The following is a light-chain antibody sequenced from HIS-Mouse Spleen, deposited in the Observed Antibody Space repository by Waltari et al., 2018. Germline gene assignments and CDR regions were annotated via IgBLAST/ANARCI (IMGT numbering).Light chain of an antibody. Sequence: QSALTQPASETQSPGPSITISCPGPSRHVAGSNDVSWYQQHPGKAPKLMIYEVSNRPSGVSNRFSGSKSGNTASLTISGLQAEDEADYYCSSYTSSSTPYVFGTGTKVTVL. CDR3: SSYTSSSTPYV. J-gene: IGLJ1*01. CDR2: EVS. CDR1: SRHVAGSND. V-gene: IGLV2-14*01.